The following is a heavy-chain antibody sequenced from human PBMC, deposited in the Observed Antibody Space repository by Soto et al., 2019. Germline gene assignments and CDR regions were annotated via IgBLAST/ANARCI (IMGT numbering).Heavy chain of an antibody. J-gene: IGHJ4*02. Sequence: PGGSLRLSCAASGFTFSSYWMNWVRQAPGKGLEWVANINQDGNEDNLLDSVKGRFTISRDNAKNSLLLQMNSLRVDDTAVYYCARTGDGHHDFLDYWGQGALVTVSS. D-gene: IGHD1-1*01. CDR2: INQDGNED. CDR1: GFTFSSYW. CDR3: ARTGDGHHDFLDY. V-gene: IGHV3-7*01.